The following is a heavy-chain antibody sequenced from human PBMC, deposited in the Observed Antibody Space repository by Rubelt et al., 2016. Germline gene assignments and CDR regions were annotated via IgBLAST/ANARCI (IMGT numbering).Heavy chain of an antibody. CDR1: GGSISSDEW. D-gene: IGHD5-12*01. Sequence: QVQLQGSGPGLVKPSETLSLTCAVSGGSISSDEWWSWVRQPPGKGLEWIGYIYYSGSTYYNPSLKSRITISVDTSKNQFSLKLSSVTAADTAVYFCARDSGYSADYWGQGTLVTVSS. CDR3: ARDSGYSADY. V-gene: IGHV4-31*11. CDR2: IYYSGST. J-gene: IGHJ4*02.